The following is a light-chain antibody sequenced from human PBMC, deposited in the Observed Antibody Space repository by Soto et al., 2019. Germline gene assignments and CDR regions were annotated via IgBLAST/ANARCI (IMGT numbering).Light chain of an antibody. CDR1: QSLDTYT. J-gene: IGKJ3*01. V-gene: IGKV3-20*01. CDR2: GAS. CDR3: QQYAESPLT. Sequence: EIGLTQSPVTLSLSPGEKATLSCRASQSLDTYTLAWYQQKPGQAPRLLIYGASTRAAAIPDRFIGSGSGTDFALTISRLEPEDFAVYYCQQYAESPLTFGPGTKVDIK.